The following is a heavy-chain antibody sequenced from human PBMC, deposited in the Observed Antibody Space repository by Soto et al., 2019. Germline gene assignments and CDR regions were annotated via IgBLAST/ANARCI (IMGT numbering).Heavy chain of an antibody. CDR2: ISAAGDP. D-gene: IGHD1-7*01. CDR3: ARTNRDFYGLDV. Sequence: EVQLVESGGGLVQPGGSLRLSCEASGFTFRNYDMHWVRQGTVKGLEWVSGISAAGDPDYADFVEGRFTISRENAQNSFFLQMNSIRVGDTAAYYCARTNRDFYGLDVWGQGTKLIVSS. J-gene: IGHJ6*02. CDR1: GFTFRNYD. V-gene: IGHV3-13*05.